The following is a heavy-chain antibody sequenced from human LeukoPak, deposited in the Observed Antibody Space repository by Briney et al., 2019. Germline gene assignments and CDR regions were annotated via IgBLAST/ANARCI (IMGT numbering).Heavy chain of an antibody. CDR2: IFYSGTT. V-gene: IGHV4-39*07. Sequence: SETLSLTCSVSGDSMSSGSYYWGWIRQPPGKGLDWIVSIFYSGTTYYTPSLKSRFTMSLHTSKNQFSLRLTSVPAADTAVYYCARQIAAVEPTDPNWFDSWGQGTLVTVSS. CDR1: GDSMSSGSYY. J-gene: IGHJ5*01. CDR3: ARQIAAVEPTDPNWFDS. D-gene: IGHD1-26*01.